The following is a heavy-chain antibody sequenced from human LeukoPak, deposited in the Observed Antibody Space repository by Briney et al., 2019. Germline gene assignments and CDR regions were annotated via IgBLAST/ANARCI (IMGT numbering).Heavy chain of an antibody. J-gene: IGHJ3*02. CDR3: AREREQQPTDAFDI. D-gene: IGHD6-13*01. Sequence: ASVKVSCKASGYTFTGYYMHWVRQAPGQGLEWMGWINPNSGGTNYAQKFQGRVTMTRDTSISTAYMELSRLRSDDTAVYYCAREREQQPTDAFDIWGQGTMVTVSS. CDR2: INPNSGGT. V-gene: IGHV1-2*02. CDR1: GYTFTGYY.